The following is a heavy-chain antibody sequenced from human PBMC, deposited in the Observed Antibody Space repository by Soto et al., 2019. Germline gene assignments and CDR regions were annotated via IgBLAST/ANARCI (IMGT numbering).Heavy chain of an antibody. CDR3: ATLPPRIVVTILPIPS. CDR2: VYHTGST. V-gene: IGHV4-4*02. CDR1: GVSINSTHL. Sequence: ATLLIPYLVSGVSINSTHLWTCLRNTPGTGLEWIGEVYHTGSTKYNPSLKNRVTISLDKSNNQFSLNLKSLTAADTAVYYCATLPPRIVVTILPIPSWGQGTQVTVSS. D-gene: IGHD2-21*01. J-gene: IGHJ4*02.